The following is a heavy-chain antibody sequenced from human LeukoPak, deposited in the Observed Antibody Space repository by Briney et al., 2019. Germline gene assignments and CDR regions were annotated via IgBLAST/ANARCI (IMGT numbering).Heavy chain of an antibody. D-gene: IGHD3-3*01. CDR1: GYTFTSYD. J-gene: IGHJ4*02. Sequence: ASVKVSCKASGYTFTSYDINWVRQATGQGLEWMGWMNPNSGNTGYAQKFQGRVTITADEATSTAYMELNSLRSEDTAVYYCARASYFWSGYYFDYWGQGTLVTVSS. CDR3: ARASYFWSGYYFDY. V-gene: IGHV1-8*01. CDR2: MNPNSGNT.